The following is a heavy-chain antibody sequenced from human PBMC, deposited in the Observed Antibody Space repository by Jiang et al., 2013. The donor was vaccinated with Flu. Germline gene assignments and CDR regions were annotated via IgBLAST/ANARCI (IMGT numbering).Heavy chain of an antibody. J-gene: IGHJ6*04. CDR2: ISPSDSYT. Sequence: SYWIGWVRQMPGKGLEWLGRISPSDSYTVYNRSFRGHVTISADKSINTAYLQWTSLQASDTAIYYCARQRELELGYYYFGMDVWGEGTTVTVSS. D-gene: IGHD1-7*01. CDR1: SYW. CDR3: ARQRELELGYYYFGMDV. V-gene: IGHV5-10-1*01.